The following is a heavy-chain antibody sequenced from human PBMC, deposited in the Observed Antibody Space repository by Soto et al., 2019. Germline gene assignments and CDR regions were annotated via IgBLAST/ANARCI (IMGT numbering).Heavy chain of an antibody. D-gene: IGHD3-3*01. V-gene: IGHV1-3*01. CDR3: ARDFWRGYSTKYCFDC. J-gene: IGHJ4*02. Sequence: ASVKVSCKASGYTFTSYGMHWVRQAPGQRLEWMGWINAGNGNTKYSQKFQGRVTITRDTSASTAYMELSSLRSEDTAVYYGARDFWRGYSTKYCFDCWGQGTLVTVSS. CDR2: INAGNGNT. CDR1: GYTFTSYG.